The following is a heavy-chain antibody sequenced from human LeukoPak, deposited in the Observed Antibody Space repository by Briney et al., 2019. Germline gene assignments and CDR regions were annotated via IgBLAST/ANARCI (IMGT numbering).Heavy chain of an antibody. Sequence: GGSLRLSCAASGFTFDDYAMHWVRQAPGKGLEWVSGISWNSGSIGYADSVKGRFTISRDNAKNSLYLQMNSLRAEDTALYYCAKDYWSWLSSSFDYWGQGTLVTVSS. CDR2: ISWNSGSI. D-gene: IGHD3-22*01. CDR1: GFTFDDYA. CDR3: AKDYWSWLSSSFDY. V-gene: IGHV3-9*01. J-gene: IGHJ4*02.